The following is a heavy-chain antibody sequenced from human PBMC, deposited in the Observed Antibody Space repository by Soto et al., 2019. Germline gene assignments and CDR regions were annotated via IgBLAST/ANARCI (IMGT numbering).Heavy chain of an antibody. V-gene: IGHV4-30-4*01. CDR1: GGSISSGDYY. D-gene: IGHD3-10*01. Sequence: PSETLSLTCTVSGGSISSGDYYWSWIRQPPGKGLEWIGYIYYSGSTYYNPSLKSRVTISVDTSKNQFSLKLSSVTAADTAVYYCASANYGSGSYVIDHWGQGTLVTVSS. J-gene: IGHJ4*02. CDR3: ASANYGSGSYVIDH. CDR2: IYYSGST.